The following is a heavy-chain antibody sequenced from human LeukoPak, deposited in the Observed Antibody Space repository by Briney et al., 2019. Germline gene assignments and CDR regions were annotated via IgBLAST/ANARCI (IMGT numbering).Heavy chain of an antibody. D-gene: IGHD1-26*01. CDR3: TIRSGSYYYFDY. V-gene: IGHV3-23*01. Sequence: QPGGSLRLSCAASGFTFSSYAMSWVRQAPGKGLEWVSAISASGGSTYYADSVKGRFTISRDSPKNTLYLQMNSLRAEDTAVYYCTIRSGSYYYFDYWGQGTLVTVSS. CDR2: ISASGGST. CDR1: GFTFSSYA. J-gene: IGHJ4*02.